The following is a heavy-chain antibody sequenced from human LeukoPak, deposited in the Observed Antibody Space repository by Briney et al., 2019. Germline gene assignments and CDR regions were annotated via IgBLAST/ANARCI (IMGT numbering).Heavy chain of an antibody. CDR2: IKSKTDGGTT. D-gene: IGHD1-1*01. Sequence: GGSLRLSCAASGFTFTNAWMSWVRQAPGKGLEWVGLIKSKTDGGTTDYAAPVKGRFTISRDESENTVFLQMNSLRTEDTALYYCATVEYAAFAIRGQGTMVTVSS. V-gene: IGHV3-15*01. CDR3: ATVEYAAFAI. J-gene: IGHJ3*02. CDR1: GFTFTNAW.